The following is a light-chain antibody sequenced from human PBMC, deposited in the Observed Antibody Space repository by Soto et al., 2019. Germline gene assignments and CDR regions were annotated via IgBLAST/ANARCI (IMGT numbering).Light chain of an antibody. CDR2: KAS. CDR3: QQSYNAPIT. V-gene: IGKV1-5*03. J-gene: IGKJ5*01. CDR1: QTISTW. Sequence: DIQMTQSPSTLSASVGDRVTITCRASQTISTWLAWYQQKPGKAPKLLIYKASILESGVPSRFSGSGSGTDFTLTISSLQPEDFATYYCQQSYNAPITFGQGTRLEI.